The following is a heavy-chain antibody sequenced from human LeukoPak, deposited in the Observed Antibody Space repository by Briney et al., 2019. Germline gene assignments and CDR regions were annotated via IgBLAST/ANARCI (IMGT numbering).Heavy chain of an antibody. CDR2: ISSSSSYI. D-gene: IGHD6-13*01. CDR3: ARLYSSSWYSAFDI. Sequence: GGSLRLSCAASGFTFSSYSMNWVRQAPGKGLEWVSSISSSSSYIYYADSVKGRFTISRDSAKNSLYLQMNSLRAEDTAVYYCARLYSSSWYSAFDIWGQGTMVTVSS. J-gene: IGHJ3*02. CDR1: GFTFSSYS. V-gene: IGHV3-21*01.